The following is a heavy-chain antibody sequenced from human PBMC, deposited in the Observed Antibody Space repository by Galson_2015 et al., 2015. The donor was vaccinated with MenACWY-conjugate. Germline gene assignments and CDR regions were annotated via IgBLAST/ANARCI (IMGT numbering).Heavy chain of an antibody. Sequence: ETLSLTCTVSGGSISGYYWSWIRQSPGKGLEWLGYISYSGDINYNPSLKSRVAISVDTSTNRFSLRLSSVTAADTAMYYCARHLYGGGECYFCYFDYWGQGTLVTVSS. J-gene: IGHJ4*02. D-gene: IGHD2-21*01. V-gene: IGHV4-59*08. CDR2: ISYSGDI. CDR3: ARHLYGGGECYFCYFDY. CDR1: GGSISGYY.